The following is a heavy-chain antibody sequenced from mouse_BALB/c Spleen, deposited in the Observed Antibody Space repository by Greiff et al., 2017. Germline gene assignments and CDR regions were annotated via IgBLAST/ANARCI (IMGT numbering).Heavy chain of an antibody. CDR2: ISDGGSYT. D-gene: IGHD2-3*01. Sequence: EVKLVESGGGLVKPGGSLKLSCAASGFTFSDYYMYWVRQTPEKRLEWVATISDGGSYTYYPDSVKGRFTISRDNAKNNLYLQMSSLKSEDTAMYYCARPLWLLRRAAMMYYWGQGTSVTVSS. CDR1: GFTFSDYY. CDR3: ARPLWLLRRAAMMYY. J-gene: IGHJ4*01. V-gene: IGHV5-4*02.